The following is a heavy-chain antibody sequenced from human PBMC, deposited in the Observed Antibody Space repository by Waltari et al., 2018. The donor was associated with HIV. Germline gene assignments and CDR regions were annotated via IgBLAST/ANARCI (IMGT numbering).Heavy chain of an antibody. Sequence: QVQLVQSGAEVKKPGASVEVSCKVSGYTLTELSMHWVGQAPGKGLEWMGGFDPEDGETIYAQKFQGRVTMTEDTSTDTAYMELSSLRSEDTAVYYCATDFCSGGSCDAFDIWGQGTMVTVSS. CDR1: GYTLTELS. CDR3: ATDFCSGGSCDAFDI. CDR2: FDPEDGET. D-gene: IGHD2-15*01. J-gene: IGHJ3*02. V-gene: IGHV1-24*01.